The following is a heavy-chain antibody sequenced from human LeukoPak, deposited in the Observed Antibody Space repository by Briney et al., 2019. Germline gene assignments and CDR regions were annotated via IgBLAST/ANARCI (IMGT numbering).Heavy chain of an antibody. V-gene: IGHV5-51*01. D-gene: IGHD1-14*01. J-gene: IGHJ4*02. CDR3: ARHPNYCRGGTCYSSNYFDY. Sequence: GESLKISCKGSGYTFSSYWIGWVRQMPGKGLEWMGIIYPTDSDTRYSPSLQGQVTISADKSISTAYLQWSSLKTSDSAMYYCARHPNYCRGGTCYSSNYFDYWGQGTLVTVSS. CDR1: GYTFSSYW. CDR2: IYPTDSDT.